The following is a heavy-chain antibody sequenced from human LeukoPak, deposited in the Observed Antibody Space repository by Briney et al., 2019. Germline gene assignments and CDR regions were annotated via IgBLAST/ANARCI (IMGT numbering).Heavy chain of an antibody. CDR3: ARAYSSSWRDAFDI. J-gene: IGHJ3*02. Sequence: GDSVKVSCKASGYTLSGHYMHWVRQAPGQGLEWMGWMNPNRGDPKYAQKFQGRVTMTRDTSISTAYMELSRLRSDDTAVYYCARAYSSSWRDAFDIWGQGTMVTVSS. D-gene: IGHD6-13*01. CDR1: GYTLSGHY. CDR2: MNPNRGDP. V-gene: IGHV1-2*02.